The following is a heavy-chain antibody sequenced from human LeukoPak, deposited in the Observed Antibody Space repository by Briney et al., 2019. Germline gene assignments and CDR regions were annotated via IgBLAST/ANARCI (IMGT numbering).Heavy chain of an antibody. CDR3: ARGLRLGESLNY. CDR2: ISSSSSYI. D-gene: IGHD3-16*01. Sequence: GGSLRLSCAAFGFTFSSYSMNWVRQAPGKGLEWVSSISSSSSYIYYADSVKGRFTISRDNAKNSLYLQMNSLRAEDTAVYYCARGLRLGESLNYWGQGTLVTVSS. V-gene: IGHV3-21*01. J-gene: IGHJ4*02. CDR1: GFTFSSYS.